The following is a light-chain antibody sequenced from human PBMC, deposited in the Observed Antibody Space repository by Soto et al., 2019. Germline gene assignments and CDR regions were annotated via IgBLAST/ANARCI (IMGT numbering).Light chain of an antibody. J-gene: IGLJ1*01. V-gene: IGLV2-23*01. CDR1: SSDVGNFNL. Sequence: QSVLTQPASVSGSPGQSITISCTGTSSDVGNFNLVSWYQHHPGKAPKLMIYEDSKRPSGVSNRFSGSKSGNTASLTISGIQAEDEADYYCCSYAGPSTFDVFGTGTKLTVL. CDR2: EDS. CDR3: CSYAGPSTFDV.